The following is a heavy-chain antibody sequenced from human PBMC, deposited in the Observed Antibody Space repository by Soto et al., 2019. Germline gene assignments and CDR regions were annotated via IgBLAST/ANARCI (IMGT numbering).Heavy chain of an antibody. D-gene: IGHD2-15*01. Sequence: SETLSLTCAVSGNSISSTNWGSWARQSPGKGLEGIGQIYHSGCTNYNPSLKSRVTISVDKSKNHFSLKLSSVTAADTAVYYCASDAGSHYDGSPSGPFDYRREGTLVTVSS. V-gene: IGHV4-4*02. CDR1: GNSISSTNW. J-gene: IGHJ4*02. CDR2: IYHSGCT. CDR3: ASDAGSHYDGSPSGPFDY.